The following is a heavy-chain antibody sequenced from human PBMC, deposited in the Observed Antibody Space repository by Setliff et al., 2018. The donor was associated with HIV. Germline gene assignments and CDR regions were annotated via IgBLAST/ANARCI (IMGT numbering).Heavy chain of an antibody. J-gene: IGHJ4*02. CDR2: ISGSGGST. Sequence: GGSLRLSCAASGFTFSSYAMSWVRQAPGKGLEWVSAISGSGGSTYCADSVKGRFTISRDNSKNTLYLQMNSLSADDTAVYYCVRGSGYYYFDNWGQGALVTVSS. CDR3: VRGSGYYYFDN. CDR1: GFTFSSYA. D-gene: IGHD3-22*01. V-gene: IGHV3-23*01.